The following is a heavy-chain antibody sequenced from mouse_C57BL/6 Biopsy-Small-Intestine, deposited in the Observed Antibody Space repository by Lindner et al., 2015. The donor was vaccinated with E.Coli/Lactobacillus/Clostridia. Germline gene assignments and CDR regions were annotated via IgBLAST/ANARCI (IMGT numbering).Heavy chain of an antibody. Sequence: VQLQESGPELVKPGASVKISCKASGYAFSSSWMNWVKQRPGKGLEWIGRIYPGDGNSNYNGKFKDKATLTADKYSSTAYMQVSSLTSEDSAVYFCARSGLGLDEFGYWGQGTLVTVSA. CDR3: ARSGLGLDEFGY. CDR2: IYPGDGNS. V-gene: IGHV1-82*01. D-gene: IGHD1-2*01. J-gene: IGHJ3*01. CDR1: GYAFSSSW.